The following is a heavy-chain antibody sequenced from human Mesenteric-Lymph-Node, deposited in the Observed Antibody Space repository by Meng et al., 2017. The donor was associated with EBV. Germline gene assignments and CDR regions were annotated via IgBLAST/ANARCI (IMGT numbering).Heavy chain of an antibody. V-gene: IGHV3-23*01. CDR3: ANVPYSY. Sequence: EVDLLGSWGSLVQPGGSLRLSCAASGFPFKVYDVSWVRQAPGKGLEWVSGISGSGLTTYYADSMKGRFTMSRDNPGNTLYLQMHSPRVEDTAIYYCANVPYSYWGQGTLVTVSS. D-gene: IGHD5-12*01. J-gene: IGHJ4*02. CDR2: ISGSGLTT. CDR1: GFPFKVYD.